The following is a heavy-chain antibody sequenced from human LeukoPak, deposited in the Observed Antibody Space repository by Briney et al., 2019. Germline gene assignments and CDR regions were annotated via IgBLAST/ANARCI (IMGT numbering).Heavy chain of an antibody. CDR1: GFTFSSYG. V-gene: IGHV3-30*02. Sequence: PGGSLRLSCAASGFTFSSYGMHWVRQAPGKGLEWVAFIRYDGSNKYYADSVKGRFTISRDNSKNTLYLQMNSLRAEDTAVYYCAKDLGVIAAAGTCWGQGTLVTVSS. CDR3: AKDLGVIAAAGTC. J-gene: IGHJ4*02. D-gene: IGHD6-13*01. CDR2: IRYDGSNK.